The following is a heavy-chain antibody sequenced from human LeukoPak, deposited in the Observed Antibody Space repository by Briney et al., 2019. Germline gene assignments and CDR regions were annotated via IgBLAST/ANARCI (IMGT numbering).Heavy chain of an antibody. CDR1: GFTFSGYA. D-gene: IGHD2-15*01. Sequence: GGSLRLSCAASGFTFSGYAMSWVREAPGRGLEWVSTISGSGDITYYADSVKGRLTISRDNSKNTLYLQMNSLRAEDTAVYYCAKDRRSGGSCSDYWGQGTLVTVSS. V-gene: IGHV3-23*01. J-gene: IGHJ4*02. CDR2: ISGSGDIT. CDR3: AKDRRSGGSCSDY.